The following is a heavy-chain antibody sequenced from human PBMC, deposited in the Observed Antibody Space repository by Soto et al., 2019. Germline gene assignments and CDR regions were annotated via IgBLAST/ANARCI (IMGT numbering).Heavy chain of an antibody. Sequence: QVQLQQWGAGLVKPSETLSLSCAVYGQSFSGHSWAWIRQPPGKGLEWSGEINESGSTYYNPSLKSRVTISTDTSKNQFSLKLSSVSAAETAAYFCARGSGIVALPGELEDVKYDYWGQGTLVNVSS. D-gene: IGHD1-1*01. CDR1: GQSFSGHS. CDR2: INESGST. J-gene: IGHJ4*02. V-gene: IGHV4-34*01. CDR3: ARGSGIVALPGELEDVKYDY.